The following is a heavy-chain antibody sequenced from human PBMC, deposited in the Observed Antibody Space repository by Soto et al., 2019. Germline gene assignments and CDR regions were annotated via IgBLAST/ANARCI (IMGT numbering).Heavy chain of an antibody. CDR1: GGSFSGYY. CDR3: ASSWMARGVYDAFDI. J-gene: IGHJ3*02. V-gene: IGHV4-34*01. CDR2: INHSGST. Sequence: SETLSLTCAVYGGSFSGYYWSWIRQPPGKGLVWIGEINHSGSTNYNPSLKSRVTISVDTSKNQFSLKLSSVTAADTALYYCASSWMARGVYDAFDIWGQGTMVTVSS. D-gene: IGHD3-10*01.